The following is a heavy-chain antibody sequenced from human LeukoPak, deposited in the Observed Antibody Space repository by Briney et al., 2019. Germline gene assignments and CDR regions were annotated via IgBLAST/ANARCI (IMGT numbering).Heavy chain of an antibody. J-gene: IGHJ4*02. D-gene: IGHD3-22*01. CDR3: ASGRSYDSSGLDY. CDR1: GFTFDDYA. V-gene: IGHV3-9*01. Sequence: PGRSLRLSCAASGFTFDDYAMHWVRQAPGKGLEWVSGISWSSGSIGYADSVKGRFTISRDNAKNSLYLQMNSLRAEDTALYYCASGRSYDSSGLDYWGQGTLVTVSS. CDR2: ISWSSGSI.